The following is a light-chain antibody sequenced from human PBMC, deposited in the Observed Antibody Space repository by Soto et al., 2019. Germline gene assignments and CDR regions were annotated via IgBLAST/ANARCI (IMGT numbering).Light chain of an antibody. CDR3: AAWDDSLNGVV. Sequence: QSAVTQPPSAPGTPGQRVTISCSGSTSNIGRNTVNWYQQLPGTAPKLVIYSNNQRPSGVPDRFSGSKSGTSASLAISGLQSEDEADYYCAAWDDSLNGVVFGGGTKLTVL. V-gene: IGLV1-44*01. J-gene: IGLJ2*01. CDR1: TSNIGRNT. CDR2: SNN.